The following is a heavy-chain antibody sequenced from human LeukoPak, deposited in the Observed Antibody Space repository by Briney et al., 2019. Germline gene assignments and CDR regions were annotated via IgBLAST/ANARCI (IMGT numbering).Heavy chain of an antibody. V-gene: IGHV4-39*01. D-gene: IGHD1-26*01. Sequence: SETLSLTCTVSGGSISSSSYYWGWIRQPPGKGLEWIVTIYYSANTYYNPSLKSRVTISVVTSKNQFSLKLSSVTAADTAVYYCARHGVGGSYYLDYWGQGTLVTVSS. CDR1: GGSISSSSYY. J-gene: IGHJ4*02. CDR3: ARHGVGGSYYLDY. CDR2: IYYSANT.